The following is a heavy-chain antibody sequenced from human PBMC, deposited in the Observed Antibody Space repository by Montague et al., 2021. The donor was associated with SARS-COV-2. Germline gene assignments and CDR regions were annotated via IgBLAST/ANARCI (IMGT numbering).Heavy chain of an antibody. V-gene: IGHV4-34*01. CDR3: ARVRCDGSGTYLGMDV. D-gene: IGHD3-10*01. CDR2: INLSEST. J-gene: IGHJ6*02. Sequence: SETLSLTCSVYGGSITGADWNWIRLPPRHGLDWNGEINLSESTNYNPSLKSRVTISVDTSKNQISLKLSSVTAADTAVYYCARVRCDGSGTYLGMDVWGQGTTVTVSS. CDR1: GGSITGAD.